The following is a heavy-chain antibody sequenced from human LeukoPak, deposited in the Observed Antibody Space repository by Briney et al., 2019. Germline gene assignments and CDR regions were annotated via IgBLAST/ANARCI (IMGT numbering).Heavy chain of an antibody. J-gene: IGHJ4*02. Sequence: ASVKVSCKASGYTFTSYDINWVRQATGQGLQWMGWISGYIGSTNYARKFQGRVSMTTDTSTSTVYMELRSLRSDDTAVYYCARVGHRDEDYFDYWGQGTLVTVSS. CDR1: GYTFTSYD. CDR3: ARVGHRDEDYFDY. CDR2: ISGYIGST. V-gene: IGHV1-18*01. D-gene: IGHD5-24*01.